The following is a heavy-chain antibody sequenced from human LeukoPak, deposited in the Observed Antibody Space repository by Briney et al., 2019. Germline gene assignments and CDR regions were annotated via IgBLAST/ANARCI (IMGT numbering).Heavy chain of an antibody. J-gene: IGHJ4*02. Sequence: SVKVSCKASGGTFSSYAISWVRQAPGQGLEWMGGIIPIFGTANYAQKFQGRVTITADESTSTAYMELSSLRSEDTAVYYCAAPGGRFLEWLLNPPFDYWGQGTLVTVSS. CDR2: IIPIFGTA. D-gene: IGHD3-3*01. CDR3: AAPGGRFLEWLLNPPFDY. CDR1: GGTFSSYA. V-gene: IGHV1-69*01.